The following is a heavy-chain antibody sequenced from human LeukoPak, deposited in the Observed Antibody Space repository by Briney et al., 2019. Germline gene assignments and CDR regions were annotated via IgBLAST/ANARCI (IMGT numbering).Heavy chain of an antibody. CDR2: INYGGST. D-gene: IGHD5-18*01. J-gene: IGHJ6*03. Sequence: SETLSLTCSVSGGSLSDDYWSWIRQPPGKALEWIGYINYGGSTNYNPSLKSRVTMSVDTSKNQFSLNLNSVSAADTAVYYCARRRPAPMVNLEEDVQYYMDVWGSGTTVTASS. V-gene: IGHV4-59*08. CDR3: ARRRPAPMVNLEEDVQYYMDV. CDR1: GGSLSDDY.